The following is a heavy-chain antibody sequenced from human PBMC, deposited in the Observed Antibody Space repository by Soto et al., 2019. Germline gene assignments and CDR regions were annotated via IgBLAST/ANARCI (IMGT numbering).Heavy chain of an antibody. Sequence: QVQLVESGGGVVQPGRSLRLSCAASGFTFSSYGMHWVRQAPGKGLEWVAVISYDGSNKYYADSVKGRFTISRDNSKNTLYLQMNSLRAEDTAVYYCAKDYSSSWYRRFDYWGQGTLVTVSS. CDR3: AKDYSSSWYRRFDY. V-gene: IGHV3-30*18. CDR2: ISYDGSNK. D-gene: IGHD6-13*01. CDR1: GFTFSSYG. J-gene: IGHJ4*02.